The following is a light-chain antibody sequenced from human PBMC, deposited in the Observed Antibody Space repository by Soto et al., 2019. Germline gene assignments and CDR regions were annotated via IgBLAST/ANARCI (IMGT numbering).Light chain of an antibody. CDR1: SSDIGGYNY. V-gene: IGLV2-14*01. CDR2: EVS. J-gene: IGLJ1*01. CDR3: SSYTGSSTLYV. Sequence: QSVLTQPASVSGSPGQSITISCTGTSSDIGGYNYVSWYQQHPGKVPKLMIFEVSNRPSGVSYCFSGSKSGNTASLTISGLQAEDEADYYCSSYTGSSTLYVFGNGTKVTVL.